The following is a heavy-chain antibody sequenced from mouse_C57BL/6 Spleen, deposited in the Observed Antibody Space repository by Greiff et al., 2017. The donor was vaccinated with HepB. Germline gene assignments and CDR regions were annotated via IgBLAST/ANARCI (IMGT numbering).Heavy chain of an antibody. CDR2: IDPEDGET. CDR1: GFNIKDYY. D-gene: IGHD1-1*01. CDR3: SRSPLFVTTVVAPYFDV. J-gene: IGHJ1*03. V-gene: IGHV14-2*01. Sequence: EVQLQQSGAELVKPGASVKLSCTASGFNIKDYYMHWVKQRTEQGLEWIGRIDPEDGETKYAPKFQGKATITADTSSNTAYLQLSSLTSEDTAVYYCSRSPLFVTTVVAPYFDVWGTGTTVTVSS.